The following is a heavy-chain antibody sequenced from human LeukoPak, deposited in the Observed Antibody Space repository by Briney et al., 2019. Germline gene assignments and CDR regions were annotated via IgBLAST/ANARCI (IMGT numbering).Heavy chain of an antibody. CDR3: ARGHKELGIQYYFDY. CDR1: GGSISSYY. J-gene: IGHJ4*02. D-gene: IGHD7-27*01. V-gene: IGHV4-4*07. Sequence: SGTLSLTCTVSGGSISSYYWSWIRQPAGKGLEWIGRIYTSGSTNYNPSLKSRVTMSVDTSKNQFSLKLSSVTAADTAVYYCARGHKELGIQYYFDYWGQGTLVTVSS. CDR2: IYTSGST.